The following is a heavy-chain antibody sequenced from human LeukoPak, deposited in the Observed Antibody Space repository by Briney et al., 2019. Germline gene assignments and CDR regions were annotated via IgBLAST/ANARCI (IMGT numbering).Heavy chain of an antibody. D-gene: IGHD6-13*01. V-gene: IGHV4-59*01. CDR2: IYYSGST. CDR3: AGFSSSWVFDY. Sequence: SETLSLTCTVSGGSISSYYWSWIRQPPGKGLEWIGYIYYSGSTSYNPSLKSRVTISVDTSKNQFSLKLSSVTAADTAVYYCAGFSSSWVFDYWGQGTLVTVSS. J-gene: IGHJ4*02. CDR1: GGSISSYY.